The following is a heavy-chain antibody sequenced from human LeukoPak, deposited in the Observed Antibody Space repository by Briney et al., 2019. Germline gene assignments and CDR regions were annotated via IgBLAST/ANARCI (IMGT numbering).Heavy chain of an antibody. D-gene: IGHD1-26*01. CDR1: GFTFSSYG. V-gene: IGHV3-30*02. J-gene: IGHJ4*02. CDR3: AKDLLPYSGSHGDY. CDR2: IRYDGSNK. Sequence: GGSRRPSCAVSGFTFSSYGMHWVRQAPGKGRGWVAFIRYDGSNKYYADSVKGRFTISRDNSKNTLYLQMNSLRAEDTAVYYCAKDLLPYSGSHGDYWGQGTLVTVSS.